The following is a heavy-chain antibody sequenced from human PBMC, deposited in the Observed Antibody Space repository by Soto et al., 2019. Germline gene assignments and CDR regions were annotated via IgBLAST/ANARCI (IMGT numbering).Heavy chain of an antibody. CDR2: IRQDGSGK. V-gene: IGHV3-7*03. J-gene: IGHJ4*02. Sequence: EVQLVESGGDLVQPGGALRPSCEASGFRLSSYWMTWVRQAPGKRLEYVAIIRQDGSGKKYVDSVMGRFTISRDNAKTSSYLQMNSLRDEDTAVYYCMTTTRDRPFDYWGQGTLVTVSS. CDR1: GFRLSSYW. CDR3: MTTTRDRPFDY. D-gene: IGHD1-1*01.